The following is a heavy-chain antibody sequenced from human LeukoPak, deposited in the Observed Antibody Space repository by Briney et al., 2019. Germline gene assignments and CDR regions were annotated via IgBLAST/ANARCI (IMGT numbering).Heavy chain of an antibody. D-gene: IGHD3-3*01. CDR3: ARGPEFYDYYMDV. Sequence: SETLSLTCAVYGGSLSGYYWSWIRQPPGKGLEWIGEINHSGSTNYNPSLKSRVTISIDTSKNQFSLKLSSVTAADTAVYYCARGPEFYDYYMDVWGKGTTVTVSS. CDR1: GGSLSGYY. CDR2: INHSGST. V-gene: IGHV4-34*01. J-gene: IGHJ6*03.